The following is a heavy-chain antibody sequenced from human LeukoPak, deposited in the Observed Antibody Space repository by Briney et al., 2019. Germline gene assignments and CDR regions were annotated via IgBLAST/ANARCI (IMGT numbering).Heavy chain of an antibody. CDR2: IKSKTDGGTT. CDR1: GFTFSNAW. J-gene: IGHJ4*02. CDR3: TTSWTEIQLWLFDY. V-gene: IGHV3-15*01. D-gene: IGHD5-18*01. Sequence: GGSLRLSCAASGFTFSNAWMSWVRQAPGKGLEWVGRIKSKTDGGTTDYAAPVKGRFTISRDDSKNTLYLQMNSLKTEDTAVYYCTTSWTEIQLWLFDYWGQGTLVTVSS.